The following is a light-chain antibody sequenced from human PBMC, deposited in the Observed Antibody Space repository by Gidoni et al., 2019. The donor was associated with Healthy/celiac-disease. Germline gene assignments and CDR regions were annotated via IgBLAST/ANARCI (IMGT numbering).Light chain of an antibody. J-gene: IGKJ1*01. CDR2: KAS. CDR3: QQYNSYSRT. V-gene: IGKV1-5*03. CDR1: QTISSW. Sequence: DIQMTQSPSTLSAYVGDRVTITCRASQTISSWLAWYQPKPGKAPKLLIYKASILESGVPSRFSGSGSGTAFTLTISSLQPYDFATYYCQQYNSYSRTFGQGPKVEIK.